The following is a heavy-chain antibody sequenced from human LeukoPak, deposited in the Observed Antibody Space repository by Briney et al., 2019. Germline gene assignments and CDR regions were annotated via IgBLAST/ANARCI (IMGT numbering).Heavy chain of an antibody. J-gene: IGHJ6*02. Sequence: PSETLSLTCTVSGGSISSYYWNWIRQPPGKGLEWIGYIYYSGSTNYNTSLKSRVTISVDTSKNQFSLKLSSVTAADTAFYYCARDTSVRGVSGYYYGTDVWGQGTTVTVSS. CDR2: IYYSGST. CDR3: ARDTSVRGVSGYYYGTDV. V-gene: IGHV4-59*01. CDR1: GGSISSYY. D-gene: IGHD3-10*01.